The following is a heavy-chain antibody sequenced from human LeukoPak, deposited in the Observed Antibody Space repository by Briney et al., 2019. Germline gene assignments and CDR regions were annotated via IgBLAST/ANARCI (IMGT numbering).Heavy chain of an antibody. CDR1: GGSISGYY. Sequence: PSETLSLTCTVSGGSISGYYCNWIRQPPGKGLEWIGYIYYSGSTNYNPSLKSRVTISIDTSKDQFSLKLRSVTAADTAVYYCARGSGWLPNSWGQGTLVTVSS. V-gene: IGHV4-59*01. J-gene: IGHJ4*02. D-gene: IGHD6-13*01. CDR2: IYYSGST. CDR3: ARGSGWLPNS.